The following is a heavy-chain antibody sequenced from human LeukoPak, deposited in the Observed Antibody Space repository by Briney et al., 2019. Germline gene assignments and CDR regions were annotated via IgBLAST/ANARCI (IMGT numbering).Heavy chain of an antibody. J-gene: IGHJ6*03. V-gene: IGHV4-4*07. D-gene: IGHD3-16*01. CDR1: GGSIYSYY. CDR3: ARDSGEDFVWGTYGQKYYSYHKVV. CDR2: VYTSGTT. Sequence: SETLSLTCSVSGGSIYSYYWSWIRQPAGKGLEWVGRVYTSGTTTYNPSLQSRVTISLDTSKNEISLRLTSVTAADTAVYYCARDSGEDFVWGTYGQKYYSYHKVVWGKGTTVTVSS.